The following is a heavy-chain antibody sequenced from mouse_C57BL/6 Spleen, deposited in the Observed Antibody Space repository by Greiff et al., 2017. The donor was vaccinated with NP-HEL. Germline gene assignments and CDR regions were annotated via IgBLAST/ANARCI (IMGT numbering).Heavy chain of an antibody. CDR2: INPSTGGT. D-gene: IGHD2-3*01. CDR3: ARSYDYVDY. V-gene: IGHV1-42*01. Sequence: EVQRVESGPELVKPGASVKISCKASGYSFTGYYMNWVKQSPEKSLEWIGEINPSTGGTTYNQKFKAKATLTVDKSSSTAYMQLKSLTSEDSAVYYCARSYDYVDYWGQGTTLTVSS. CDR1: GYSFTGYY. J-gene: IGHJ2*01.